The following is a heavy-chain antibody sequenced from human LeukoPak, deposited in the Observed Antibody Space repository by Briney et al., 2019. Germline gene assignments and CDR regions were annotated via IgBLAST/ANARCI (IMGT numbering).Heavy chain of an antibody. D-gene: IGHD1-14*01. CDR1: GFTFSSYE. V-gene: IGHV3-48*03. CDR3: ARESSPEDAFDI. CDR2: ISSSGSTI. Sequence: GGSLRLSCAASGFTFSSYEMNWVRQAPGKGLEWVSYISSSGSTIYYPDSVKGRFTISRDNAKNSLYLQMNSLRADDTAVYYCARESSPEDAFDIWGQGTLVTVSS. J-gene: IGHJ3*02.